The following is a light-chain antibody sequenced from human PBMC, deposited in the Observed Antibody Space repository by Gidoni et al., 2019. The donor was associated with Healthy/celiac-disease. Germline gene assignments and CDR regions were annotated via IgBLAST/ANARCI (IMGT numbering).Light chain of an antibody. Sequence: QSALTQPPSVSGSPGQSVTISCTGTSSDVGSSNRVSWYQQPPGTAPKLMIYEVSHRPSGVPDRFSGSTSGNTASLTISGLQAEDEADYYCSLYTSSSTLNVFGTGTKVTVL. CDR2: EVS. CDR1: SSDVGSSNR. J-gene: IGLJ1*01. V-gene: IGLV2-18*01. CDR3: SLYTSSSTLNV.